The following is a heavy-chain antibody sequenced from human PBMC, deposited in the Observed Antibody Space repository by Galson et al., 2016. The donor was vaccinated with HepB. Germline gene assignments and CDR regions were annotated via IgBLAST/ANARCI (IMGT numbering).Heavy chain of an antibody. CDR2: IIPVYATA. D-gene: IGHD6-13*01. J-gene: IGHJ4*02. V-gene: IGHV1-69*13. CDR3: ARCLSIAASGGYYFDF. Sequence: SVKVSCKASGGTFGSYAMSWVRQAPGQGLEWMGGIIPVYATANYAQRFQGRVTITADESTGTAYMELSGLSSEDTAVYYCARCLSIAASGGYYFDFWGQGTLVTVSS. CDR1: GGTFGSYA.